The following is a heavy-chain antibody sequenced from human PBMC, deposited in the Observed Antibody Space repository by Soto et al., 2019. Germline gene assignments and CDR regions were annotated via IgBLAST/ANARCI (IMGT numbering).Heavy chain of an antibody. J-gene: IGHJ4*02. CDR2: IYYDGSDK. CDR1: GFTFNTFG. D-gene: IGHD2-2*01. V-gene: IGHV3-30*18. CDR3: AKSPNFYCSSYHCYKYYFDY. Sequence: QEHLVESGGGVVLPGRSLRLSCAASGFTFNTFGMHWVRQAPGKGLEWVAVIYYDGSDKYYSDSVRGRFTISRDNSMNTVYLQMNSLRTEDTAVYYCAKSPNFYCSSYHCYKYYFDYWGQGTLVTVSS.